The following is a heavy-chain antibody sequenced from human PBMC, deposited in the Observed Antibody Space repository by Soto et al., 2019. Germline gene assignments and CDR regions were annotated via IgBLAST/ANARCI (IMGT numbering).Heavy chain of an antibody. V-gene: IGHV3-74*01. D-gene: IGHD4-17*01. J-gene: IGHJ4*02. CDR3: TRGLYGYSVGYDH. CDR2: LNNDGSST. CDR1: GFSFSDSW. Sequence: EVQLVESGGGVVQPGGSLRLSCVASGFSFSDSWMHWVRQAPEKGLVWLSRLNNDGSSTDYADSVKGRFTISRDNAKNTLYLQMNSLRAEDTAVYYCTRGLYGYSVGYDHWGQGTLVTVSS.